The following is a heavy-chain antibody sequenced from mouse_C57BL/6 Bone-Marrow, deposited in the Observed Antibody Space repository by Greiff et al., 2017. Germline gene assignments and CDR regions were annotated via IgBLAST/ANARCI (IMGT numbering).Heavy chain of an antibody. V-gene: IGHV1-5*01. Sequence: VQLQQSGTVLARPGASVKMSCKTSGYTFTSYWMHWVNQRPGQGLEWIGAIYPGNSDTSYNQKFKGKAKLTAVTSASTAYMELSSLTNEDSAVYYCTKGGGYGSYWYFDVWGTGTTVTVSS. CDR1: GYTFTSYW. CDR2: IYPGNSDT. D-gene: IGHD2-2*01. J-gene: IGHJ1*03. CDR3: TKGGGYGSYWYFDV.